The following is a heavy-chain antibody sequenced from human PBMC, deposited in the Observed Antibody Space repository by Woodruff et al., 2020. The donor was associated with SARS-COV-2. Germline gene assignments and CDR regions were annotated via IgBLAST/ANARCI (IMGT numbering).Heavy chain of an antibody. J-gene: IGHJ4*02. CDR3: TRDQIGMIVD. V-gene: IGHV3-11*04. Sequence: ISSSGSTIYYADSVKGRFTISRDNAKNSLYLQMNSLRAEDTAVYYCTRDQIGMIVDWGQGTLVTVSS. D-gene: IGHD3-22*01. CDR2: ISSSGSTI.